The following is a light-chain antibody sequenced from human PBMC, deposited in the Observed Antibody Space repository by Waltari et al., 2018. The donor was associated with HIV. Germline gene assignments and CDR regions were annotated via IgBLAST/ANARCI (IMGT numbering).Light chain of an antibody. J-gene: IGKJ1*01. CDR3: QQYGSSPWT. CDR1: QSVNTNY. CDR2: GAS. Sequence: EIVLTQSPGTLSLSPGDRAILSCRASQSVNTNYSSWYQQKAGQAPRLVMYGASNRATGIPDRFSNRGSGTDFTLTISRLGPEDFAGYYCQQYGSSPWTFGQGTKVEIK. V-gene: IGKV3-20*01.